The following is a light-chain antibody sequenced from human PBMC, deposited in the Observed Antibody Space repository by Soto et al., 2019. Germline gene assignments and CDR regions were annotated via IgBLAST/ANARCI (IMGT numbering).Light chain of an antibody. CDR2: EVT. V-gene: IGLV2-8*01. Sequence: QSALTQPPSASGSPGQSVTISCTGTSSDVDAYNYVSWYQHQPGKAPKLMIYEVTKRPSGVPDRFSGSKSGNTASLTVSGLQAEDEAHYYCSSYAGSNNLVFGGGTKLTVL. J-gene: IGLJ2*01. CDR3: SSYAGSNNLV. CDR1: SSDVDAYNY.